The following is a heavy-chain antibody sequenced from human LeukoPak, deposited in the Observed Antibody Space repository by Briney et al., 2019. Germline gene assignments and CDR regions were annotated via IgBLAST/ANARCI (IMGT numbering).Heavy chain of an antibody. Sequence: PGGSLRLSCAASGFTSSSYSMNWVRQAPGKGLEWVSSISSSSSYIYYADSVKGRFTISRDNAKNSLYLQMNSLRAEDTAVYYCARGGSGWPIDYWGQGTLVTVPS. CDR1: GFTSSSYS. J-gene: IGHJ4*02. CDR2: ISSSSSYI. D-gene: IGHD6-19*01. V-gene: IGHV3-21*01. CDR3: ARGGSGWPIDY.